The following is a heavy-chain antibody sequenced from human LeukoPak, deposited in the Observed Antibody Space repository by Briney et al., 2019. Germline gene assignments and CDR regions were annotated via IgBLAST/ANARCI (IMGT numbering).Heavy chain of an antibody. CDR3: AKVGWFGELSLDY. V-gene: IGHV3-30*02. Sequence: GGSLRLSCAASGFTFSNAWMNWVRQAPGKGLEWVAFIRYDGSNKYYADSVKGRFTISRDNSKNTLYLQMNSLRAEDTAVYYCAKVGWFGELSLDYWGQGTLVTVSS. CDR2: IRYDGSNK. J-gene: IGHJ4*02. D-gene: IGHD3-10*01. CDR1: GFTFSNAW.